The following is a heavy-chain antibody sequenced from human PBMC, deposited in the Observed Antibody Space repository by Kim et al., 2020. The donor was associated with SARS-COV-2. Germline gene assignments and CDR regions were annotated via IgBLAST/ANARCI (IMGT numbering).Heavy chain of an antibody. D-gene: IGHD3-22*01. V-gene: IGHV4-31*03. CDR2: IYYSGST. J-gene: IGHJ4*02. CDR3: ARAPGLGTMIVVVTHFDY. Sequence: TLSLTCTVSGGSISSGGYYWSWIRQHPGKGLEWIGYIYYSGSTYYNPSLKSRVTISVDTSKNQFSLKLSSVTAADTAVYYCARAPGLGTMIVVVTHFDYWGQGTLVTVSS. CDR1: GGSISSGGYY.